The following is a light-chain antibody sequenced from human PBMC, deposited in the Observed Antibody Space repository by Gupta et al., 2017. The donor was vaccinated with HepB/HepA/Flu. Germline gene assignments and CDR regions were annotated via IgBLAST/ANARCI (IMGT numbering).Light chain of an antibody. V-gene: IGKV1-33*01. CDR2: DAS. CDR3: QHKNNLPLT. Sequence: DIHMTQSPSSLSASVGDRVTITCPASQEIRNYLNWYQQKPGKAPKLLIYDASKVETGVPSRFSGSGSGTNFTFTISRRQPEDVATYYCQHKNNLPLTFGGGTKVEIK. CDR1: QEIRNY. J-gene: IGKJ4*01.